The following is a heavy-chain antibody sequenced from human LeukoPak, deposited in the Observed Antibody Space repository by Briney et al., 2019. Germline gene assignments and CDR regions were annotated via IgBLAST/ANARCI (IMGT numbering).Heavy chain of an antibody. Sequence: SVKVSCKASGGTFSSYAISWVRQAPGQGLEWMGGIIPIFGTANYAQKFQGRVTITADESTSTAYVELSSLRSEDTAVYYCARGDRIGRHRVTGGAFDYWGQGTLVTVSS. CDR3: ARGDRIGRHRVTGGAFDY. J-gene: IGHJ4*02. V-gene: IGHV1-69*13. D-gene: IGHD1-26*01. CDR2: IIPIFGTA. CDR1: GGTFSSYA.